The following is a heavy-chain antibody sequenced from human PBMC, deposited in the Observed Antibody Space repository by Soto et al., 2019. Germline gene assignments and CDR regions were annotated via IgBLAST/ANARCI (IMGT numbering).Heavy chain of an antibody. V-gene: IGHV1-46*01. CDR2: ITPSGDST. J-gene: IGHJ2*01. CDR1: GYTFTSYC. CDR3: ARPRTGGGSSLWWYFDL. D-gene: IGHD3-16*01. Sequence: ASVKVSCKASGYTFTSYCIHWVRQAPGQGLEWMGVITPSGDSTTYAHNFQGRVTLATDTSTSTVYMELSSLRSEDTAIYYCARPRTGGGSSLWWYFDLWGRGTLVTFSS.